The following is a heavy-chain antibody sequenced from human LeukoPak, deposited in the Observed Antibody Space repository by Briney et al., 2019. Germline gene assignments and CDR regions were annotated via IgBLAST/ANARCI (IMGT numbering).Heavy chain of an antibody. CDR1: GFTFSSYS. V-gene: IGHV4-59*01. CDR3: ARDTFPGIAAAGTV. CDR2: IYYSGCT. J-gene: IGHJ4*02. D-gene: IGHD6-13*01. Sequence: PGGSLRLSCAASGFTFSSYSMNWIRQPPGKGLEWIGYIYYSGCTNYNPSLKSRVTISVDTSKNQFSLKLSSVTAADTAVYYCARDTFPGIAAAGTVWGQGTLVTVSS.